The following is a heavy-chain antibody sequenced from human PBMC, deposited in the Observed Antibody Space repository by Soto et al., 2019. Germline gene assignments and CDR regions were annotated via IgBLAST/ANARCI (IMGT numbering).Heavy chain of an antibody. V-gene: IGHV1-69*13. CDR3: ARVSDDYGGNRVGRFDP. Sequence: GASVKVSCKASGGTFSSYAISWVRQAPGQGLEWMGGIIPIFGTANYAQKFQGRVTITADESTSTAYMELSSLRSEDTAVYYCARVSDDYGGNRVGRFDPWGQGTLVTVSS. D-gene: IGHD4-17*01. CDR1: GGTFSSYA. CDR2: IIPIFGTA. J-gene: IGHJ5*02.